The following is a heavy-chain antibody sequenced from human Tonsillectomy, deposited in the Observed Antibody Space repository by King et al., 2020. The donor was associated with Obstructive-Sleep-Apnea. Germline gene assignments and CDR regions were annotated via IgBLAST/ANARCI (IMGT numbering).Heavy chain of an antibody. CDR1: GYTFTSYA. CDR2: INAGNGNT. D-gene: IGHD3-9*01. V-gene: IGHV1-3*01. CDR3: ARDTGGYDILTGYYVGWFDP. J-gene: IGHJ5*02. Sequence: QLVQSGAEVKKPGASVKVSCKASGYTFTSYAMHWVRQAPGQRLEWMGWINAGNGNTKYSQKFQGRVTITRDTSASTAYMELSSLRSEDTAVYYCARDTGGYDILTGYYVGWFDPWGQGTLVTVSS.